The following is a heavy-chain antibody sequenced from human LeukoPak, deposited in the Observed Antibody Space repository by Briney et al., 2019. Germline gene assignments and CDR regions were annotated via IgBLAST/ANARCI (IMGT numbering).Heavy chain of an antibody. J-gene: IGHJ5*02. V-gene: IGHV3-74*01. CDR2: INSDGINT. Sequence: GGSLRLSCAASGFTISANFMSWVRQAPGKGLVWVSRINSDGINTSYADSVKGRFTISRDNAKNTLNLQMNSLRAEDTAVYYCARDLGQYYDTSDNWFDPWGQGTLVTVSS. CDR1: GFTISANF. D-gene: IGHD3-22*01. CDR3: ARDLGQYYDTSDNWFDP.